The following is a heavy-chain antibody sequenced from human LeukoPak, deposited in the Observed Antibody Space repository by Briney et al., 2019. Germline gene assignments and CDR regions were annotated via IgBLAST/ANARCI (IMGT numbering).Heavy chain of an antibody. CDR3: ARDLAGFDY. V-gene: IGHV3-30*04. D-gene: IGHD6-19*01. CDR1: GFTFSSYG. J-gene: IGHJ4*02. CDR2: ISYDGRHK. Sequence: GGSLRLSCAASGFTFSSYGMHWVRQAPGKGLEWVAVISYDGRHKYYADSVKGRFTISRDNSRNTLYLQVNSLRAEDTAVYYCARDLAGFDYWGQGTLVTVSS.